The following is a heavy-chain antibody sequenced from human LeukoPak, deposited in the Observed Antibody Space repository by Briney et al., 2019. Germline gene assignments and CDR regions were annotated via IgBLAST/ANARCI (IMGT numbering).Heavy chain of an antibody. CDR1: GFTVSSNY. Sequence: GSLRLSCAASGFTVSSNYMNWVRQAPGKGLEWVSVIYSGGYTNYADSVKGRFTVSRDNSKNTLYLQMNGLRAEDTAVYYCARASTLGAAGQLDYWGQGTLVTVSS. V-gene: IGHV3-66*01. J-gene: IGHJ4*02. CDR2: IYSGGYT. CDR3: ARASTLGAAGQLDY. D-gene: IGHD6-13*01.